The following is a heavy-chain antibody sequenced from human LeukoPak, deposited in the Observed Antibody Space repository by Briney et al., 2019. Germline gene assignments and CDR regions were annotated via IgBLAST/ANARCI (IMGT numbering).Heavy chain of an antibody. Sequence: SETLSLTCTVSGGSISSGSYYWGWIRQPPGKGLEWIGSIYHSGSTYYNPSLKSRVTMSVDTSKNQFSLKLSSVTAADTAVYYCARSALPLYYFDYWGQGTLVTVSS. CDR3: ARSALPLYYFDY. J-gene: IGHJ4*02. V-gene: IGHV4-39*07. CDR1: GGSISSGSYY. CDR2: IYHSGST. D-gene: IGHD3-10*01.